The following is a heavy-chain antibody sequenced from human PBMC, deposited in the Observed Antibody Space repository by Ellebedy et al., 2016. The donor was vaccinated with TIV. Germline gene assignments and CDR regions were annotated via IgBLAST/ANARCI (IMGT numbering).Heavy chain of an antibody. CDR3: ARDGTYGMDV. Sequence: ASVKVSCKASGYTFTRHGISWVRQAPGQGLEWMGIINPSGGSTSYAQKFQGRVTMTRDTSTSTVYMDLRSLKSEDTAVYYCARDGTYGMDVWGQGTTVTVSS. CDR2: INPSGGST. V-gene: IGHV1-46*01. J-gene: IGHJ6*02. CDR1: GYTFTRHG.